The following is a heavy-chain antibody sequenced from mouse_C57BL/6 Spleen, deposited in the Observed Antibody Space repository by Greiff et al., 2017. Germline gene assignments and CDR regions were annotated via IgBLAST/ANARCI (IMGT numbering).Heavy chain of an antibody. V-gene: IGHV14-1*01. J-gene: IGHJ3*01. D-gene: IGHD1-1*01. Sequence: EVQLQQSGAELVRPGASVKLSCTASGFNIKDYYMHWVKQRPEQGLEWIGRIDPEDGDTEYAPKFQGKATMTADTSSNTAYLQLSSLTSEDTAVYYCTRDGSSLTLFAYWGQGTLVTVSA. CDR3: TRDGSSLTLFAY. CDR2: IDPEDGDT. CDR1: GFNIKDYY.